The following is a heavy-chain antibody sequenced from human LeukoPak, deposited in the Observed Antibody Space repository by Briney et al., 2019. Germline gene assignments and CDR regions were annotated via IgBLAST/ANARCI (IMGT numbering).Heavy chain of an antibody. V-gene: IGHV3-7*01. Sequence: PGGSLRLSCAASGFTFSSYWMSWVRQAPGKGLEWVANIKQDGSEKYYVDSVKGRFSISRDNAMHSLYLQMNSLRAEDTAVYFCATGLNYVKYHNKDVDFWGQGTLVTVSS. CDR1: GFTFSSYW. CDR2: IKQDGSEK. D-gene: IGHD1-7*01. J-gene: IGHJ4*02. CDR3: ATGLNYVKYHNKDVDF.